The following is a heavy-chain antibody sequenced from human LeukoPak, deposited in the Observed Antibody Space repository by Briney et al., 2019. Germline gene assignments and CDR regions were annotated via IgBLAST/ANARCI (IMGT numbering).Heavy chain of an antibody. V-gene: IGHV1-2*02. CDR2: INPNSGGT. Sequence: ASVKVTCKASGYTFTGYYMHWVRQAPGQGLEWMGWINPNSGGTNYAQKFQGRVTMTRDTSISTAYMELSRLRSDDTAVYYCAWDSSGYYYFDYWGQGTLVTVSS. CDR1: GYTFTGYY. J-gene: IGHJ4*02. D-gene: IGHD3-22*01. CDR3: AWDSSGYYYFDY.